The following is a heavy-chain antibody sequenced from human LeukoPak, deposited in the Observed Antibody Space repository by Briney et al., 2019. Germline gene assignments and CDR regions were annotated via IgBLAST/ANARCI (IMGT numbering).Heavy chain of an antibody. J-gene: IGHJ4*02. CDR1: GYILTSYD. CDR3: ARGGWLRLRYFDY. Sequence: ASVKVSCKASGYILTSYDINWVRQATGQGLEWMGWMNPNSGDAGYAQKFQGRVTITRNTSISTAYMELSSLRSEDTAVYYCARGGWLRLRYFDYWGQGTLVTVSS. CDR2: MNPNSGDA. V-gene: IGHV1-8*03. D-gene: IGHD5-12*01.